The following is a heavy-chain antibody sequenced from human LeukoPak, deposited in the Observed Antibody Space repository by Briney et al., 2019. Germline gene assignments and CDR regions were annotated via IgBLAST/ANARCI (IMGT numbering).Heavy chain of an antibody. Sequence: PGGTLRLSCAASGFTFSSYGMDWVRQAPGKGLEGGAFIRYDGSNKYYADSVKRRFTISRDNSKNTLYLQMNSLRVEGTAIYFCARDLFSYAMNVWGRGTPVTVSS. CDR2: IRYDGSNK. CDR3: ARDLFSYAMNV. CDR1: GFTFSSYG. J-gene: IGHJ6*02. V-gene: IGHV3-30*02.